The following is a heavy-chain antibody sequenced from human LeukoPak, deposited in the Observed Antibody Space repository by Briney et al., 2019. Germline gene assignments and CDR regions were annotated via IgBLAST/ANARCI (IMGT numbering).Heavy chain of an antibody. J-gene: IGHJ4*02. CDR2: IKQGGSEI. CDR1: GFTFSRFW. D-gene: IGHD4-11*01. Sequence: GGSLRLSCSASGFTFSRFWMSWVRQAPGKGLEYVALIKQGGSEIYHMDSVKGRFAISRDDATNSLYLQMNSLRVEDTALYYCARDRESESDSEGDYWGQGTLVTVSS. V-gene: IGHV3-7*01. CDR3: ARDRESESDSEGDY.